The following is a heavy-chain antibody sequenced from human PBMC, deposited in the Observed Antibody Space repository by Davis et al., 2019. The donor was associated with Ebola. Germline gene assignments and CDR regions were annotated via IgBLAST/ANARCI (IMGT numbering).Heavy chain of an antibody. V-gene: IGHV3-53*01. CDR2: IYNGGST. CDR3: AGGTRSGWHLEY. CDR1: GFTFSNSV. D-gene: IGHD6-19*01. Sequence: GGSLRLSCAASGFTFSNSVMHWVRQAPGKGLEWVSGIYNGGSTYCADSVKGRFTISRDNSKNTLFLQMNTLRAEDAAVYYCAGGTRSGWHLEYWGQGTLVTVSS. J-gene: IGHJ4*02.